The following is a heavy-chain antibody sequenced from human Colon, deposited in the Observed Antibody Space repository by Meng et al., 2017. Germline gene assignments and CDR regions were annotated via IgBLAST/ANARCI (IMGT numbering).Heavy chain of an antibody. CDR3: ERLGVLNVDY. CDR1: GYSISSGHY. Sequence: AETLSLTCSVSGYSISSGHYWGWIRQSPEKGLEWIATIDHSGSTYYNLSLKSRVTISVDTSQNQFSLNLNSVTAADTALYYCERLGVLNVDYWGQGTLVTVSS. CDR2: IDHSGST. J-gene: IGHJ4*02. V-gene: IGHV4-38-2*02. D-gene: IGHD3-16*01.